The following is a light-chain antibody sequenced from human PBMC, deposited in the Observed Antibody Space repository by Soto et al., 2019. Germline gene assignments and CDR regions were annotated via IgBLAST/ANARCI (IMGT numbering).Light chain of an antibody. V-gene: IGKV3-20*01. Sequence: EIVLTQSPGTLSLSPGERATLSCRARQRVSTSSLAWYQQKPGQAPRLLLYGASSRATGIPDRVSGSGSGADFTLSISMLEPEDFAMYYCQQYGSSPYTFGQGTKLAIK. CDR3: QQYGSSPYT. CDR2: GAS. CDR1: QRVSTSS. J-gene: IGKJ2*01.